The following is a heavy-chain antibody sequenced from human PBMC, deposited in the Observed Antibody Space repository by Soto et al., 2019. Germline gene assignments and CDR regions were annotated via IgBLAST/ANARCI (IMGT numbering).Heavy chain of an antibody. J-gene: IGHJ4*02. CDR1: GYTFTNYG. D-gene: IGHD5-18*01. CDR2: IGGYKGNT. V-gene: IGHV1-18*01. Sequence: QVQLVQSGAEVREHGASVKVSCKASGYTFTNYGVSWVRKAPGQGLEWMGWIGGYKGNTNYAQKLQGRVTLTTDTSTSTAYMELRSLRSDDTAVYYCAPHTLDTGMPSGYWGQGTLVTVSS. CDR3: APHTLDTGMPSGY.